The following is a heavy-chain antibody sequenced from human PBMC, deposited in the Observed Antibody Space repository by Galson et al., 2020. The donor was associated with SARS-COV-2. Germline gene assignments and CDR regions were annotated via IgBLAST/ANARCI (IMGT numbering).Heavy chain of an antibody. CDR2: INPLYGTA. Sequence: SVKVSCKASGDTLVRYGINWVRQAPGHGLEWMGGINPLYGTANYAQKFQGRVTITADESTSTAYMELSSLRSDDTAVYYCARLSDFGAEESWRQGPLGTVSS. CDR1: GDTLVRYG. V-gene: IGHV1-69*13. D-gene: IGHD4-17*01. CDR3: ARLSDFGAEES. J-gene: IGHJ4*02.